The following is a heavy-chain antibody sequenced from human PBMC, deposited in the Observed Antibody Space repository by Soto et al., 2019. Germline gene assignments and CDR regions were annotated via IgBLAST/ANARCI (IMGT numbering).Heavy chain of an antibody. CDR3: ARGQRFSDWFDP. CDR2: IYSSGST. D-gene: IGHD3-3*01. J-gene: IGHJ5*02. Sequence: PSETLSLTCTVTGGTLSGYYWTWIRQSAGGGLEWIGRIYSSGSTNYNPSLKSRVTISLDTSMSHFSLRLRSVSAADTAVYYCARGQRFSDWFDPWGQGPLVTVSS. CDR1: GGTLSGYY. V-gene: IGHV4-4*07.